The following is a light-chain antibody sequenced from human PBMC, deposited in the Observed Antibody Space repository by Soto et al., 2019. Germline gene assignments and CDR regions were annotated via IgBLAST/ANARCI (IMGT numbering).Light chain of an antibody. J-gene: IGKJ3*01. CDR3: QQYDNLLFT. V-gene: IGKV1-5*03. CDR2: KAS. Sequence: DIQMTQSPSTLSASVGDRVTITCRASQSISSWLAWYQQKPGKAPKLLIYKASSLETGVPSRFSGSGSGTDFTFTISSLQPEDFATYYCQQYDNLLFTFGPGTKVDVK. CDR1: QSISSW.